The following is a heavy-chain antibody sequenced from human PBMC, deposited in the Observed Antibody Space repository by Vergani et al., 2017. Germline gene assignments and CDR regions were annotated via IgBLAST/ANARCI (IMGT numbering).Heavy chain of an antibody. CDR1: GGSISSYY. CDR3: ARGDSSGWLNNWFDP. D-gene: IGHD6-19*01. V-gene: IGHV4-59*08. CDR2: IYYSGST. J-gene: IGHJ5*02. Sequence: QVQLQQWGAGLLKPSETLSLTCAVSGGSISSYYWSWIRQPPGKGLEWIGYIYYSGSTNYNPSLKSRVTISVDTSKNQFSLKLSSVTAADTAVYYCARGDSSGWLNNWFDPWGQGTLVTVSS.